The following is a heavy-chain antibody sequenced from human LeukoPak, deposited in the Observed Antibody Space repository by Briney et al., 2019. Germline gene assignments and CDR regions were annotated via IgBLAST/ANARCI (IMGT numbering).Heavy chain of an antibody. CDR2: IVVGSGDT. CDR3: ARRAGAYSHPYDY. V-gene: IGHV1-58*01. D-gene: IGHD4/OR15-4a*01. Sequence: SVKVSCKASGFTFASSALQWVRQARGQRLEWIGWIVVGSGDTNYAQKFQQGVTITRDISTSTAYMELSSLRSEDTAVYYCARRAGAYSHPYDYWGQGTLVTVSS. CDR1: GFTFASSA. J-gene: IGHJ4*02.